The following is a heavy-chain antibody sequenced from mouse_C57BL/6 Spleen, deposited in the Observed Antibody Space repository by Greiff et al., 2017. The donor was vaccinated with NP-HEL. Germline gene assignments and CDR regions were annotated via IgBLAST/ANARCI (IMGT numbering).Heavy chain of an antibody. J-gene: IGHJ4*01. CDR2: IWSDGST. V-gene: IGHV2-6-1*01. CDR3: ARHGNYYGSSPYAMDY. D-gene: IGHD1-1*01. Sequence: VMLVESGPGLVAPSQSLSITCTVSGFSLTSYAVHWVRQPPGKGLEWLVVIWSDGSTNYNSALKSRLSISKDNSKSQVFLKMNSLQTDDTAMYYCARHGNYYGSSPYAMDYWGQGTSVTVSS. CDR1: GFSLTSYA.